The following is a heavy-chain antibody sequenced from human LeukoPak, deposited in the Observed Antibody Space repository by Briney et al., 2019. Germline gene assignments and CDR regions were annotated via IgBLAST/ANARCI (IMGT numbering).Heavy chain of an antibody. D-gene: IGHD4-11*01. CDR3: AREVTTVDATTYIDY. V-gene: IGHV4-34*01. CDR2: INHSGST. J-gene: IGHJ4*02. Sequence: GSLRLSCAASGFTFSSYGMSWVRQAPGKGLEWIGEINHSGSTNYNPSLKSRVTISVDTSKNQFSLKLSSVTAADTAVYYCAREVTTVDATTYIDYWGQGTLVTVSS. CDR1: GFTFSSYG.